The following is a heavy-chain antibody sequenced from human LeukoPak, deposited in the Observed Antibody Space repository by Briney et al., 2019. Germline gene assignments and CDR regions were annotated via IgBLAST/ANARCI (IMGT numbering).Heavy chain of an antibody. Sequence: GGSLGLSCLASGFTFSSYAMSWVRQAPGKGLEWVSGTGVSGDITYYADSVKGRFTIARDDSKNTLYLQMNNLRAEDTAVYYCAREIWATGIGWFDPWGQGTLVTVSS. D-gene: IGHD3-9*01. CDR2: TGVSGDIT. V-gene: IGHV3-23*01. J-gene: IGHJ5*02. CDR3: AREIWATGIGWFDP. CDR1: GFTFSSYA.